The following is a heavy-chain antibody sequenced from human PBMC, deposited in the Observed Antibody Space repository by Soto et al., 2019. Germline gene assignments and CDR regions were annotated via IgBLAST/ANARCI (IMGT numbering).Heavy chain of an antibody. Sequence: GGSLRLSCAASGFTFSSYAMSWVRQAPGKGLEWVSAISGSGGSTYYADSVKGRFTISRDNSKNTLYLQMNSLRAEDTAVYYCAKSKPEYSSSVGYFDYWGQGTLVTVSS. CDR3: AKSKPEYSSSVGYFDY. CDR1: GFTFSSYA. CDR2: ISGSGGST. V-gene: IGHV3-23*01. J-gene: IGHJ4*02. D-gene: IGHD6-6*01.